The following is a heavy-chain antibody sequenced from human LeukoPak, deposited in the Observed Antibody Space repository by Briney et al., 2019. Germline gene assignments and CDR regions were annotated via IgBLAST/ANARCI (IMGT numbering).Heavy chain of an antibody. Sequence: GESLKISCKGSGYSFTSYWIGWVRQMPGKGLEWMGIIYPGDSDTGYSPSFQSQVTISADKSISTAYLQWSSLKASDTAMYYCARTPGYYDFWSGYRHYYYYGMDVWGQGTTVTVSS. CDR1: GYSFTSYW. CDR2: IYPGDSDT. CDR3: ARTPGYYDFWSGYRHYYYYGMDV. J-gene: IGHJ6*02. V-gene: IGHV5-51*01. D-gene: IGHD3-3*01.